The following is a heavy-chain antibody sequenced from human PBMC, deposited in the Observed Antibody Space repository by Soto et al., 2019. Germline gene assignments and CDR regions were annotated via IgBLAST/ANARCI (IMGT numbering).Heavy chain of an antibody. CDR1: GFTFSSYA. J-gene: IGHJ6*02. CDR3: AAGGAHTVTTSGTYYGMAV. Sequence: QVQLVESGGGVVQPGRSLRLSCAASGFTFSSYAMHWVRQAPGKGLEWVAVISYDGSNKYYADSVKGRFTISRDNSKNTLYLQMNSLRGEDTAVYYCAAGGAHTVTTSGTYYGMAVWGQGTTVTVSS. CDR2: ISYDGSNK. V-gene: IGHV3-30-3*01. D-gene: IGHD4-17*01.